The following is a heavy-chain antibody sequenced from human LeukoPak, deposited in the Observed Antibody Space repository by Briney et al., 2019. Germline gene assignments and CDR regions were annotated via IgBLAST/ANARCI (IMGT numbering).Heavy chain of an antibody. Sequence: GGSLRLSCAASGFTFSSYSMNWVRQAPGKGLEWVSSISSSSSYIYYADSVKGRFTTSRDNAKNSLYLQMNSLRAEDTAVYYCARDGRIAARPQLYYYYMDVWGKGTTVTVSS. D-gene: IGHD6-6*01. J-gene: IGHJ6*03. CDR2: ISSSSSYI. CDR3: ARDGRIAARPQLYYYYMDV. CDR1: GFTFSSYS. V-gene: IGHV3-21*01.